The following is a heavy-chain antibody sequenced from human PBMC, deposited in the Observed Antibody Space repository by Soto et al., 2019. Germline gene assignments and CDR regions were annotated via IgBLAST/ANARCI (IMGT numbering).Heavy chain of an antibody. V-gene: IGHV3-21*01. CDR1: GFTFSSYS. CDR3: ATGGDSSGYYGFDY. D-gene: IGHD3-22*01. J-gene: IGHJ4*02. Sequence: GGSLRLSCAASGFTFSSYSMNWVRQAPGKGLEWVSSISSSSSYIYYADSVKGRFTISRDNAKNSLYLQMNSLRAEDTAVYYCATGGDSSGYYGFDYWGQGTLVTVSS. CDR2: ISSSSSYI.